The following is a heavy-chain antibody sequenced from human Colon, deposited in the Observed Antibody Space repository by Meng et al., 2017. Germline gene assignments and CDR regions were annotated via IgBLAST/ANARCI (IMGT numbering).Heavy chain of an antibody. J-gene: IGHJ4*02. D-gene: IGHD6-19*01. Sequence: QVQLQESGTGLVRPSETLSLTCNASGGSVSSGSHYWSWIRQPPGKGLEWIGYMFHSGTTKYNPSLKSRVSMSVDTTKNQFYLKLTSVTVADTAVFYCARLIAGWPFYFDYWGQGILVTVSS. CDR2: MFHSGTT. CDR3: ARLIAGWPFYFDY. CDR1: GGSVSSGSHY. V-gene: IGHV4-61*01.